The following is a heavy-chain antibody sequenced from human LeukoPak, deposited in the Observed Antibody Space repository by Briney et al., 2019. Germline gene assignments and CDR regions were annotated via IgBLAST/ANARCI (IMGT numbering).Heavy chain of an antibody. CDR3: TTDLGWGILWWKGSMDV. J-gene: IGHJ6*02. Sequence: GGSLRLSCAASGFTVSSNYMSWVRQAPGKGLEWVSVIYSGGSTYYADSVKGRFTISRDDSKNLLFLQMNSLKTEDTAIYYCTTDLGWGILWWKGSMDVWGQGTTVTVSS. CDR1: GFTVSSNY. D-gene: IGHD2-21*01. CDR2: IYSGGST. V-gene: IGHV3-66*01.